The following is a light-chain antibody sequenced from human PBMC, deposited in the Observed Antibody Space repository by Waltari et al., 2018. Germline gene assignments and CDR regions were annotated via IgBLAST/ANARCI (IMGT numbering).Light chain of an antibody. Sequence: DIQMTQSPSTLSASVGDRVTITCRARQSISSWLAWYQQKPGKAPKLLIYKASSLESGVPSRFSGSGSGTEFTLTISSLQPDDFATYYGQQYNSYSRTFGQGTKLEIK. CDR3: QQYNSYSRT. CDR1: QSISSW. V-gene: IGKV1-5*03. J-gene: IGKJ2*01. CDR2: KAS.